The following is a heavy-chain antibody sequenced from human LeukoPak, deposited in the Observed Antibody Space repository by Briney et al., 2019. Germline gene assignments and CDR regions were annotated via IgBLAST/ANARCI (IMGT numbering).Heavy chain of an antibody. V-gene: IGHV3-33*08. CDR3: ATSARSSWWAPHDY. Sequence: PGRSLRLSCAASGFTFSSYGMHWVRQAPGKGLEWVAVIWYGGGNKYYADSVKGRFTISRDNSKNTLYLQMNSLRAEDTAVYYCATSARSSWWAPHDYWGQGTLVTVSS. CDR2: IWYGGGNK. J-gene: IGHJ4*02. D-gene: IGHD6-13*01. CDR1: GFTFSSYG.